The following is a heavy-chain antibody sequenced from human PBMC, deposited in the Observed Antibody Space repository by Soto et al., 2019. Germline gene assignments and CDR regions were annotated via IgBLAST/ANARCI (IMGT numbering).Heavy chain of an antibody. CDR2: IYSGGYT. D-gene: IGHD3-10*01. CDR1: GFTVSNNY. CDR3: APRPGGGGY. J-gene: IGHJ4*02. V-gene: IGHV3-53*01. Sequence: EVQLVESGGGLIQPGGSLRLSCAVSGFTVSNNYMSWVRQAPGKGLEGVSVIYSGGYTAYGDSVKGRFTISRDNSKNTLNLQRNTLGADDPAVFFWAPRPGGGGYWGQGTLVTVSS.